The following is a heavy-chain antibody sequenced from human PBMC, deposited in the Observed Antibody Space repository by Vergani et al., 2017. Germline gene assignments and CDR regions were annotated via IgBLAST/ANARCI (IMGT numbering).Heavy chain of an antibody. J-gene: IGHJ4*02. CDR2: INPSGGST. V-gene: IGHV1-46*03. D-gene: IGHD3-16*02. CDR3: ARGAFNRDFPGNLGELSPADY. Sequence: QVQLVQSGAEVKKPGASVKVSCKASGYTFTSYYMHWVRQAPGQGLEWMGIINPSGGSTSYAQKFQGRVTMTRDTSTSTVYMELSSLRSEDTAVYYCARGAFNRDFPGNLGELSPADYWGQGTLVTVSS. CDR1: GYTFTSYY.